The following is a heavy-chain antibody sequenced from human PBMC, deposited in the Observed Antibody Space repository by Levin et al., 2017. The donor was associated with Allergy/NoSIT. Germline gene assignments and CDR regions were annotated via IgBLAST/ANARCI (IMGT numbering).Heavy chain of an antibody. Sequence: SCAASGFTFSSYAMHWVRQAPGKGLEWVAVISYDGSNKYYADSVKGRFTISRDNSKNTLYLQMNSLRAEDTAVYYCAAEYCTNGVCYDAFDIWGQGTMVTVSS. J-gene: IGHJ3*02. V-gene: IGHV3-30-3*01. D-gene: IGHD2-8*01. CDR1: GFTFSSYA. CDR3: AAEYCTNGVCYDAFDI. CDR2: ISYDGSNK.